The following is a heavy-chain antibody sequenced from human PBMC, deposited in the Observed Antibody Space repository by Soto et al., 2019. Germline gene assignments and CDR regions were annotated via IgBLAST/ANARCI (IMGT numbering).Heavy chain of an antibody. J-gene: IGHJ6*02. CDR1: GGSISSGGYY. V-gene: IGHV4-31*03. Sequence: QVQLQESGPGLVKPSQTLSLTCTVSGGSISSGGYYWSWIRQHPGKGLEWIGYIYYSGSTYFNPSLKSRVTISVDTSKNQFSLKLSSVTAADTAVYYCARVGTVTTVYYGMDVWGQGTTVTVSS. CDR2: IYYSGST. CDR3: ARVGTVTTVYYGMDV. D-gene: IGHD4-17*01.